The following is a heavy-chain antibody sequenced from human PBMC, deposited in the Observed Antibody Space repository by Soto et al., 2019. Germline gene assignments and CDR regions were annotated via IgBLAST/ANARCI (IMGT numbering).Heavy chain of an antibody. Sequence: GGSLRLSCAASGFTFSRYWMTWVRQAPGKGLEWVAVISYDGSNKYYADSVKGRFTISRDNSKNTLYLQMNSLRAEDTAVYYCAKEVRDIVLVPAAILHFSYYGMDVWGQGTTVTVSS. D-gene: IGHD2-2*01. V-gene: IGHV3-30*18. CDR2: ISYDGSNK. J-gene: IGHJ6*02. CDR1: GFTFSRYW. CDR3: AKEVRDIVLVPAAILHFSYYGMDV.